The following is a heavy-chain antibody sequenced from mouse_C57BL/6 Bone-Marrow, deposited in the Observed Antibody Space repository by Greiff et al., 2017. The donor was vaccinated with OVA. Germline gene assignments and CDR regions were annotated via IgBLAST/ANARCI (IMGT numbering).Heavy chain of an antibody. V-gene: IGHV5-9*01. Sequence: EVTLEESGGGLVKPGGSLKLSCAASGFTFSSYTMSWVRQTPEKRLEWVATISGGGGNTYYPDSVQGRFPISSDNAKNTLYLQMSSLRYEETALYYCRGRWILRGYYVDYWGQGTTLTVSS. D-gene: IGHD1-1*01. J-gene: IGHJ2*01. CDR3: RGRWILRGYYVDY. CDR1: GFTFSSYT. CDR2: ISGGGGNT.